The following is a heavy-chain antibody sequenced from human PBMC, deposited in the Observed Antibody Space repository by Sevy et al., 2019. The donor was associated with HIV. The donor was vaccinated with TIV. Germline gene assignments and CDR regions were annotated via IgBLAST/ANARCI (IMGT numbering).Heavy chain of an antibody. CDR3: ARARAYGLEDY. Sequence: GGSLRLSCAASGFTFSSYAMHWVRQAPGKGLEWVAVISYDGSNKYHADSVKGRFTISRDNSKNTLYLQMNSLRAEDTAVYYCARARAYGLEDYRGQGTLVTVSS. J-gene: IGHJ4*02. CDR1: GFTFSSYA. D-gene: IGHD3-3*01. CDR2: ISYDGSNK. V-gene: IGHV3-30*04.